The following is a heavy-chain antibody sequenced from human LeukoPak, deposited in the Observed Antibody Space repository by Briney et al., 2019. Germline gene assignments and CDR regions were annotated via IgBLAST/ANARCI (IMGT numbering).Heavy chain of an antibody. D-gene: IGHD6-6*01. CDR1: GFTFDDYV. CDR3: ARDRTRLAFDI. J-gene: IGHJ3*02. CDR2: INWNGGST. Sequence: GGSLRLSCAASGFTFDDYVMSWGRQAPGKGLEWVSGINWNGGSTGYADSVRGRFTISRDNAKNSLYLQMNSLRAEDTALYYCARDRTRLAFDICGQGTTVTVSS. V-gene: IGHV3-20*04.